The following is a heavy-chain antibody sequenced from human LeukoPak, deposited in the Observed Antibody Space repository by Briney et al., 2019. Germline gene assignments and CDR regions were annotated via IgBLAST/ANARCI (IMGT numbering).Heavy chain of an antibody. J-gene: IGHJ4*02. Sequence: GGSVRLSCAASGFTFSSYSMNWVRQAPGKGLEWVSSISSSSSYIYYADSVKGRFTISRDNAKNSLYLQMNSLRAEDTAVYYCARDQSSFARSAALDYWGQGTLVTVSS. CDR1: GFTFSSYS. D-gene: IGHD2-2*01. CDR2: ISSSSSYI. CDR3: ARDQSSFARSAALDY. V-gene: IGHV3-21*01.